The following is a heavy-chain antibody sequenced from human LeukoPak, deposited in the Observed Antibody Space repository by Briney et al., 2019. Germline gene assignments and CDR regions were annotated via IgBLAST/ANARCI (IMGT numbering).Heavy chain of an antibody. CDR3: ARDVLYYYYYGMDV. J-gene: IGHJ6*02. V-gene: IGHV4-39*07. CDR1: GGSISSSSYY. CDR2: IYYSGST. Sequence: PSETLSLTCTVSGGSISSSSYYWGWIRQPPGKGLEWIGSIYYSGSTYYNPSLKSRVTISVDTSKNQFSLKLSSVTAADTAVYYCARDVLYYYYYGMDVWGQGTTVTVSS. D-gene: IGHD2-15*01.